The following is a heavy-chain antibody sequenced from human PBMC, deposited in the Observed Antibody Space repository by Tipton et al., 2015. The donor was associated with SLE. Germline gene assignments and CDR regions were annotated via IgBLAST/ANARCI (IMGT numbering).Heavy chain of an antibody. Sequence: SLRLSCAASGFTFSSYSMNWVRQAPGKGLEWVSYISSSRSTIYYADSVKGRFTISRDNAKNSLYLQMNSLRAKDTAVYYCARDLDSSLGYWGQGTLVTVSS. CDR1: GFTFSSYS. CDR3: ARDLDSSLGY. D-gene: IGHD6-6*01. J-gene: IGHJ4*02. CDR2: ISSSRSTI. V-gene: IGHV3-48*01.